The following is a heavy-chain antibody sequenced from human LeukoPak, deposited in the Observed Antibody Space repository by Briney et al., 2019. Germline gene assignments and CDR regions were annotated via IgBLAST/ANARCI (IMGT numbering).Heavy chain of an antibody. V-gene: IGHV3-21*01. CDR1: GFTFSSYA. CDR2: ISSSSSYI. D-gene: IGHD3-10*01. J-gene: IGHJ4*02. CDR3: ARGSSGSYYKPNDDY. Sequence: PGGSLRLSCAASGFTFSSYAMHWVRQAPGKGLEWVSSISSSSSYIYYADSVKGRFTISRDNAKNSLYLQMNSLRAEDTAVYYCARGSSGSYYKPNDDYWGQGTLVTVSS.